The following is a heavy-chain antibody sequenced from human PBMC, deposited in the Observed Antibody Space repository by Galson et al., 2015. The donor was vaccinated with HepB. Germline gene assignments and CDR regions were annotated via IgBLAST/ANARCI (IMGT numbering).Heavy chain of an antibody. J-gene: IGHJ6*03. D-gene: IGHD2-2*01. Sequence: QSGAEVKKPGESLRISCKGSGYSFTSYWISWVRQMPGKGLEWMGRIDPSDSYTNYSPSFQGHVTISADKSISTAYLQWSSLKASDTAMYYCARRGHEVVVPAAQTYYCYYYLDVWGKGTTVTVSS. CDR3: ARRGHEVVVPAAQTYYCYYYLDV. V-gene: IGHV5-10-1*01. CDR2: IDPSDSYT. CDR1: GYSFTSYW.